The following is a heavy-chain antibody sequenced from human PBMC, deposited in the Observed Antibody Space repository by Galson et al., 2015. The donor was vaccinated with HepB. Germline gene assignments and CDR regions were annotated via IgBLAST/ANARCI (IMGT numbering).Heavy chain of an antibody. CDR1: GYTFPDYA. CDR3: VRGHTITFGGVFVVPVYFDC. D-gene: IGHD3-16*02. Sequence: VKVSCKASGYTFPDYAIHWVRQAPGQGLEWLGWINAGNGNTKLAQKFQDRVTITCDTSASTAYMDLSNLRSEDTAVYSCVRGHTITFGGVFVVPVYFDCWGQGTLVTVSS. J-gene: IGHJ4*02. CDR2: INAGNGNT. V-gene: IGHV1-3*01.